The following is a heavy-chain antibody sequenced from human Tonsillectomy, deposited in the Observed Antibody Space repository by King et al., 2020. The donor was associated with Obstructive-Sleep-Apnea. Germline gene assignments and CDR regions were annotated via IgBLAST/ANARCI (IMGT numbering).Heavy chain of an antibody. D-gene: IGHD1-26*01. CDR1: GGSISSSSYY. CDR2: IYYSGST. V-gene: IGHV4-39*07. J-gene: IGHJ5*02. Sequence: QLQESGPGLVKPSETLSLTCTVSGGSISSSSYYWGWIRQPPGKGLEWIGSIYYSGSTYYNPSLKSRVTISVDTSKNQFSLKLSSVTAADTAGYYCARDQRGIVGATSPWGQGTLVTVSS. CDR3: ARDQRGIVGATSP.